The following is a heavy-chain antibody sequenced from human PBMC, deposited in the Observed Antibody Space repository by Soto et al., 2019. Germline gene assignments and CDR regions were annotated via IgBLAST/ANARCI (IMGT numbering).Heavy chain of an antibody. CDR2: ISYDGSNK. J-gene: IGHJ4*02. CDR1: GFTFSSYA. Sequence: GGSLRLSCAASGFTFSSYAMHWVRQAPGKGLEWVAVISYDGSNKYYADSVKGRFTISRDNSKNTLYLQMNSLRAEDTAVYYCARWVTMIVVVPRLDYWGQGTLVTV. V-gene: IGHV3-30-3*01. D-gene: IGHD3-22*01. CDR3: ARWVTMIVVVPRLDY.